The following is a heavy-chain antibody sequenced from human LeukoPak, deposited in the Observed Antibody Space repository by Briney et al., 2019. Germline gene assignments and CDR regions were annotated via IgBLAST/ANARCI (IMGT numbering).Heavy chain of an antibody. CDR1: GGSFSGYY. V-gene: IGHV4-34*01. Sequence: SETLSLTCAVYGGSFSGYYWSWIRQPPGKGLEWIGEINHSGSTNHNPSLKSRVTISVDTSKNQFSLKLSSVTAADTAVYYCARGGLAAAGTPYYYYYYMDVWGKGTTVTVSS. CDR3: ARGGLAAAGTPYYYYYYMDV. J-gene: IGHJ6*03. CDR2: INHSGST. D-gene: IGHD6-13*01.